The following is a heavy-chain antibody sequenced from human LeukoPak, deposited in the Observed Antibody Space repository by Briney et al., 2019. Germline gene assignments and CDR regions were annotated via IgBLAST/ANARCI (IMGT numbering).Heavy chain of an antibody. D-gene: IGHD6-13*01. J-gene: IGHJ4*02. CDR3: VKASSSSWSSFDY. Sequence: GGSLRLSCAASESTFITYAMNWVRQAPGKGLEWVATISGSGRGTYYADSVKGRFTISRDNSKHTLFLQMASLRAEDTAVYYCVKASSSSWSSFDYWGQGTLVTVSS. CDR2: ISGSGRGT. V-gene: IGHV3-23*01. CDR1: ESTFITYA.